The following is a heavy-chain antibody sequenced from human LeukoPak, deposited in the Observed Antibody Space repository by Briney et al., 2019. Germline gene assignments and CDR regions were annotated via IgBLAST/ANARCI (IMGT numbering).Heavy chain of an antibody. J-gene: IGHJ4*02. CDR3: ARLWNTGYIIYFDS. D-gene: IGHD5-12*01. CDR1: GYTFTGYY. CDR2: INPNSGGT. Sequence: ASVKVSCTASGYTFTGYYMHWVRHAPGQGLEWMGWINPNSGGTNFAQKFRGRVTMTSDTSISTAFMELSRLTSDDTAVYYCARLWNTGYIIYFDSWGQGALVTVSS. V-gene: IGHV1-2*02.